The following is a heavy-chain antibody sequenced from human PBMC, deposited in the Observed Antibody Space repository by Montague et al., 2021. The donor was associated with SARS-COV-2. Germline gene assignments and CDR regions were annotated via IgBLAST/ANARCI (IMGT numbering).Heavy chain of an antibody. V-gene: IGHV4-59*13. D-gene: IGHD2-21*01. CDR1: GGSISSYY. Sequence: SETLSLTCTVSGGSISSYYWSWIRQPPGKGLEWIGYIYYSGSTKYNPSLKSRVTISVDTSKNQFSLNLSSVTAADTAVYYCARQDAWAYCGDECYRGWFDSWGQGTLVTVSS. CDR3: ARQDAWAYCGDECYRGWFDS. CDR2: IYYSGST. J-gene: IGHJ5*01.